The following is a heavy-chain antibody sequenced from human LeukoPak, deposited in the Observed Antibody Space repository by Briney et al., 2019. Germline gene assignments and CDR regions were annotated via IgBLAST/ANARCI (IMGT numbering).Heavy chain of an antibody. D-gene: IGHD6-13*01. CDR3: ARLLHSSSTVDAFDI. CDR2: IYPGDSDT. J-gene: IGHJ3*02. CDR1: GYSFTSYW. Sequence: GESLKISCKGSGYSFTSYWIGWVRQMPGKGLEWMGIIYPGDSDTRYSPSFQGQVTISADKSISTAYLQWSSLKASDTAMYYCARLLHSSSTVDAFDIWGQGTMVTVSS. V-gene: IGHV5-51*03.